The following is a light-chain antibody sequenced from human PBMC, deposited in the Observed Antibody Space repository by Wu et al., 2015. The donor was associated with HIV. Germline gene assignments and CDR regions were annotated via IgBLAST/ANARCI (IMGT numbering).Light chain of an antibody. V-gene: IGKV3-15*01. CDR1: QSVSSSY. J-gene: IGKJ2*01. CDR2: GAS. Sequence: EIVLTQSPGTLSLSPGERATLSCRASQSVSSSYLAWYQQKPGQAPRLLLSGASTRATDIPVKFSGSGSGTEFILTISSMQSEDFAVYYCQQYSDWPRTFGQGTKLEIK. CDR3: QQYSDWPRT.